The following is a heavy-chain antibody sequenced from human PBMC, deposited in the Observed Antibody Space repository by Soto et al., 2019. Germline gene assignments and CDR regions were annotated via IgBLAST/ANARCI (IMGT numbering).Heavy chain of an antibody. D-gene: IGHD4-17*01. V-gene: IGHV1-18*01. J-gene: IGHJ2*01. Sequence: QVQLVQSGAEVKKPGASVTVSCKASGYTFTSYGISWVRQAPGQRLEWMGLISAYNSNTNYAQKLQGRVTMTTDTSTSTAYMELRSLRSDDTAVYYCARDERDGDYDYWYFDLWGRGTLVTVSS. CDR1: GYTFTSYG. CDR2: ISAYNSNT. CDR3: ARDERDGDYDYWYFDL.